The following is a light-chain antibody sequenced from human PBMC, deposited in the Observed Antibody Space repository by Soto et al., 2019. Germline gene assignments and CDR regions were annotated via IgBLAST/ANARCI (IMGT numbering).Light chain of an antibody. CDR2: GNS. CDR3: SSYTSSITHV. J-gene: IGLJ2*01. V-gene: IGLV1-40*01. Sequence: QSALTQPPSVSGAPGQRVTISCTGSSSNIGAGYDVHWYQQLPGTAPKLLIYGNSNRPSGVPDRFSGSKSGTSASLAITGLQAEDEADYYCSSYTSSITHVFGGGTKLTVL. CDR1: SSNIGAGYD.